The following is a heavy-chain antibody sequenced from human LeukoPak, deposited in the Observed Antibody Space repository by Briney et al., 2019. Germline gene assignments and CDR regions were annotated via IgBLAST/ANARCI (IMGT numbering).Heavy chain of an antibody. J-gene: IGHJ5*02. CDR2: INPNSGGT. D-gene: IGHD3-22*01. Sequence: ASVKVSCKASGYTFTGYYMHWVRQAPGQGLEWMGRINPNSGGTNYAQKFQGRVTMTRDTSISTAYVELSRLRCDDTAVYSCAREGVDSYDSSGSYGWFDPWGQGTLVTVSS. CDR3: AREGVDSYDSSGSYGWFDP. CDR1: GYTFTGYY. V-gene: IGHV1-2*06.